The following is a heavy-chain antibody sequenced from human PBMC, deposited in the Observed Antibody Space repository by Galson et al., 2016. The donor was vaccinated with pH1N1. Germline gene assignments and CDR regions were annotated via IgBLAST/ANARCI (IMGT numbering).Heavy chain of an antibody. CDR1: GYSFTSHW. CDR2: IYPGDSES. D-gene: IGHD2-15*01. V-gene: IGHV5-51*01. J-gene: IGHJ3*01. CDR3: ARGPIGGPRWAFDL. Sequence: QSGAEVKKPGESLKISCQGSGYSFTSHWIAWVRQMPGKGLEWMAIIYPGDSESRYSPSFQDQVTISADKSISTAYLQWRSLRASDTATYYCARGPIGGPRWAFDLWGQGTLVTVSS.